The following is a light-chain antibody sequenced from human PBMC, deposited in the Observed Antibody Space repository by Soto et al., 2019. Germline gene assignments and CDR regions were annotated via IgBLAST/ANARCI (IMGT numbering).Light chain of an antibody. CDR2: EVT. CDR3: SSYTSSSTLVL. V-gene: IGLV2-14*01. J-gene: IGLJ2*01. Sequence: QSALTQPASVSGSPGQSITISCTGTSGDVGPYNFVSWYQQHPGKVPKLMIYEVTNRPSGVSNRFSGSKSGNTASLTISGLQAEDEADYYCSSYTSSSTLVLFGGGTKLTVL. CDR1: SGDVGPYNF.